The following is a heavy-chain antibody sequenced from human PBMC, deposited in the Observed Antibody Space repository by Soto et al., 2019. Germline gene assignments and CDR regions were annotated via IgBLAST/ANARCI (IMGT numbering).Heavy chain of an antibody. D-gene: IGHD2-15*01. V-gene: IGHV4-31*03. CDR2: IYYSGST. Sequence: SETLSLTCTVSGGSISSGGYYWSWIRQHPGKGLEWIGYIYYSGSTYYNPSLKSRVTISVDTSKNQFSLKLSSVTAADTAVYYCARVDVVVAALTYYYMDVWGKGTTVTVSS. CDR1: GGSISSGGYY. J-gene: IGHJ6*03. CDR3: ARVDVVVAALTYYYMDV.